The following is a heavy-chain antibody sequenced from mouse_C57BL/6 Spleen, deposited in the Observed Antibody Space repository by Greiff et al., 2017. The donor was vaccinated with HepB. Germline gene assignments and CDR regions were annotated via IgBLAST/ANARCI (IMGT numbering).Heavy chain of an antibody. J-gene: IGHJ2*01. CDR3: ARLGYDAYFDY. CDR2: IYPGDGDT. Sequence: QVQLQQSGPELVKPGASVKISCKASGYAFSSSWMNWVKQRPGKGLEWIGRIYPGDGDTNYNGKFKGKATLTADKSSSTAYMQLSSLTSEDSSVYLCARLGYDAYFDYWGQGTTLTVSS. CDR1: GYAFSSSW. V-gene: IGHV1-82*01. D-gene: IGHD2-2*01.